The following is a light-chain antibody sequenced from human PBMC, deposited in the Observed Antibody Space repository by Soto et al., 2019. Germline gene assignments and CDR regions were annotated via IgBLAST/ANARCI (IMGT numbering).Light chain of an antibody. V-gene: IGKV3-15*01. CDR3: QQYNNWPRT. CDR2: GAS. Sequence: EIVMTQSPATLSVSPGERGTLSCRASQSVNSNLAWYQQKPGQAPRLLIYGASTRATGIPARFSGSGSGTEFTLTISSLQSEDLAIYYGQQYNNWPRTFGQGTKVEVK. CDR1: QSVNSN. J-gene: IGKJ1*01.